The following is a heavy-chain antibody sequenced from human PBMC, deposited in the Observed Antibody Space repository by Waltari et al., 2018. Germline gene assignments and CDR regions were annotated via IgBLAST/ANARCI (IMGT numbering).Heavy chain of an antibody. CDR2: ISHSGST. V-gene: IGHV4-34*01. D-gene: IGHD5-12*01. CDR3: ARTGARWLQFAAFDI. CDR1: VDSFSGYY. Sequence: QEQLQQWGAGLVRPSETLSVTCAVYVDSFSGYYWSWIRQSRGKGLQWIGEISHSGSTHYNPSLRSRVTMSVDTSKNQFSLKMTSVTAADTAIYYCARTGARWLQFAAFDIWGQGTMVTVSS. J-gene: IGHJ3*02.